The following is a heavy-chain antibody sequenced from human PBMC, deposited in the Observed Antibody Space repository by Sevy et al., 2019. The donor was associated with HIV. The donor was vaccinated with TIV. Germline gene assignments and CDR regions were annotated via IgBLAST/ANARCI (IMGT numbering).Heavy chain of an antibody. CDR2: IIPIFGTA. J-gene: IGHJ4*02. CDR1: GGTFSSYA. V-gene: IGHV1-69*01. Sequence: AYVKVSCKASGGTFSSYAISWVRQAPGQGLEWMGGIIPIFGTANYAQKFQGRVTITADESTSTAYMELSSLRSEDTAVYYCARVGIAAADRYFDYWGQGTLVTVSS. D-gene: IGHD6-13*01. CDR3: ARVGIAAADRYFDY.